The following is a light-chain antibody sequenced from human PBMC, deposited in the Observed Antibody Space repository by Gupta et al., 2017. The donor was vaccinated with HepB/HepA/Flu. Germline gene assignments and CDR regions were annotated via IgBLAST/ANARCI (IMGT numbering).Light chain of an antibody. CDR2: NTD. V-gene: IGLV8-61*01. CDR3: VLDIGSGISL. CDR1: SGSVSTSFY. J-gene: IGLJ3*02. Sequence: QTVVPQEPSLSVSPGGTVTPPCGLNSGSVSTSFYPSWYQQTPGQTPRTLIYNTDTRSSGVPDRFSGSILGNKAALTITGAQAVDESDYYCVLDIGSGISLFGGGTKLTVL.